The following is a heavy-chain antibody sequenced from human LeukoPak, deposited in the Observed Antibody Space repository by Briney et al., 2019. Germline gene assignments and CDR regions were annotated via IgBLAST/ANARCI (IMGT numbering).Heavy chain of an antibody. D-gene: IGHD3-10*01. V-gene: IGHV1-3*01. CDR1: GYTFISYV. J-gene: IGHJ2*01. Sequence: ASVKVSCKASGYTFISYVMHWVRQAPGQRLEWMGWINAGNGNTKYSQKFQGRVTITGDTYANTAYMALSNLRCEDTAVYYCARSWSSGSYYRDWYFDLWGRGTLVTVSS. CDR2: INAGNGNT. CDR3: ARSWSSGSYYRDWYFDL.